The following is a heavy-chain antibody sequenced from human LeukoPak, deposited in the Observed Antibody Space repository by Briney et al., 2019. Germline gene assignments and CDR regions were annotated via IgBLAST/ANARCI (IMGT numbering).Heavy chain of an antibody. CDR1: GGSISSSSYY. Sequence: PSETLSLTCTGSGGSISSSSYYWGWIRQPPGKGLEWIGSIYYSGSTYYNPSLKSRVTISVDTSKNQFSLKLSSVTAADTAVYYCAKLTHRRQIDYWGQGTLVTVSS. CDR2: IYYSGST. CDR3: AKLTHRRQIDY. J-gene: IGHJ4*02. D-gene: IGHD2-15*01. V-gene: IGHV4-39*01.